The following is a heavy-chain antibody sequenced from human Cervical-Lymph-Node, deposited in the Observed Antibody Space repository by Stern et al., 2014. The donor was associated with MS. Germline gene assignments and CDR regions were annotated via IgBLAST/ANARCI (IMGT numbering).Heavy chain of an antibody. Sequence: QDQLVQSGAEVKKPGASVKVSCKASGYTFTSYDINWVRQATGQGLEWMGWMNPNRGNTGYAQKFQGRVTMTRNTSISTAYMELSSLRSEDTAVYYWARVRRWLQAFDYWGQGTLVTVSS. J-gene: IGHJ4*02. D-gene: IGHD5-24*01. CDR3: ARVRRWLQAFDY. CDR2: MNPNRGNT. V-gene: IGHV1-8*01. CDR1: GYTFTSYD.